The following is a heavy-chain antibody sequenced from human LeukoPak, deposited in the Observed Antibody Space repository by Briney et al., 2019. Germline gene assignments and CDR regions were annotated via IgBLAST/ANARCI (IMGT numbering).Heavy chain of an antibody. V-gene: IGHV3-23*01. J-gene: IGHJ3*02. CDR2: ISSRGDNT. CDR1: GFTFSNYA. CDR3: ARPTIAVAGTAWIDAFDI. Sequence: QPGGSLRLSCAASGFTFSNYAMNWVRQAPGKGLEWVSAISSRGDNTYYADSVKGRFTISRDNSKNTQYLQMNSLRAEDTALYYCARPTIAVAGTAWIDAFDIWGQGTMVTVSS. D-gene: IGHD6-19*01.